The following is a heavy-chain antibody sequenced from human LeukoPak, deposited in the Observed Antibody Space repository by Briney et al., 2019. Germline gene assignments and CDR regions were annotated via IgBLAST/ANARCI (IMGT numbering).Heavy chain of an antibody. CDR3: ARPLNEYYYDSSGYYGY. Sequence: PGDSLRLSCAASGFIFSNFYMSWIRQAPGKGLEWVSYISNTGNNMKHADSVKGRFTISRDNGKNSVYLQMNNLRAEDTAVYYCARPLNEYYYDSSGYYGYWGQGTLVTVSS. J-gene: IGHJ4*02. CDR1: GFIFSNFY. D-gene: IGHD3-22*01. CDR2: ISNTGNNM. V-gene: IGHV3-11*01.